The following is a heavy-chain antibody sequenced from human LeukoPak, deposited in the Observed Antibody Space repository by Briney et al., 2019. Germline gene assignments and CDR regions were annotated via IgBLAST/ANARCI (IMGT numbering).Heavy chain of an antibody. J-gene: IGHJ5*02. CDR2: ISYDGSNK. Sequence: GGSLRLSRAASGFTFSSYAMHWVRQAPGKGLEWVAVISYDGSNKYYADSVKGRFTISRDNSKNALYLQMNSLRAEDTAVYYCARIVGAIAQNWFDPWGQGTLVTVSS. V-gene: IGHV3-30*04. D-gene: IGHD1-26*01. CDR1: GFTFSSYA. CDR3: ARIVGAIAQNWFDP.